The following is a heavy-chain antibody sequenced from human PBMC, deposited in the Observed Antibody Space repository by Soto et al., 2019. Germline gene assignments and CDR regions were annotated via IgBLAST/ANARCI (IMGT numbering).Heavy chain of an antibody. Sequence: ASVKVSCKTSGYSFTTYGISWVRQAPGQGLEWMGWISIYSGNTYYAQKLQGRVTMTADTSTSRVFMELKSLRSDDTAVYYCARDRELPPAANPDYYYGMAVWGQEAMGTASS. J-gene: IGHJ6*02. CDR2: ISIYSGNT. CDR3: ARDRELPPAANPDYYYGMAV. CDR1: GYSFTTYG. D-gene: IGHD3-10*01. V-gene: IGHV1-18*01.